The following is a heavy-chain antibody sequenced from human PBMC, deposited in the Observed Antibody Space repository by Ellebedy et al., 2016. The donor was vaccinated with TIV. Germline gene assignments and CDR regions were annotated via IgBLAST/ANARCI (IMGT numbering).Heavy chain of an antibody. CDR3: ARDYDSIGLWEYYFDY. J-gene: IGHJ4*02. V-gene: IGHV1-69*10. D-gene: IGHD3-22*01. CDR2: IIPILGIA. CDR1: GGTFSSYA. Sequence: ASVKVSCKASGGTFSSYAITWVRQAPGQGLEWMGRIIPILGIANYAQKFQGRVTMTRDTSTSTVYMELSSLRSEDTAVYYCARDYDSIGLWEYYFDYWGQGTLVTVSS.